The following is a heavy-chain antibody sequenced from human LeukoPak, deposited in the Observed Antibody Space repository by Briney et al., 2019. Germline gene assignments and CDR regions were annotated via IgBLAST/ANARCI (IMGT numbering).Heavy chain of an antibody. V-gene: IGHV4-59*01. Sequence: SETLSLTCSVSGYSISRYYWTWIRQPPGRGLEWIGYISQTDGFKYNPSLKSRVSMSLDTSKNRISLNMNSVTAADTATYYCARTPTVYLDYWGQGTLVTVSS. D-gene: IGHD1-26*01. J-gene: IGHJ4*02. CDR3: ARTPTVYLDY. CDR2: ISQTDGF. CDR1: GYSISRYY.